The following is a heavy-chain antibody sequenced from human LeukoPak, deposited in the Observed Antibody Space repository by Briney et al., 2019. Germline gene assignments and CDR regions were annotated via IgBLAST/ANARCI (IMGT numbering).Heavy chain of an antibody. CDR1: GYTFTSYY. J-gene: IGHJ3*02. V-gene: IGHV1-46*01. D-gene: IGHD3-22*01. CDR3: ARDRRITMIVVTGDAFDI. Sequence: ASVRVSCKASGYTFTSYYMHWVRQAPGQGLKWMGIINPSGGSTSYAQKFQGRVTMTRDTSTSTVYMELSSLRSEDTAVYYCARDRRITMIVVTGDAFDIWGQGTMVTVSS. CDR2: INPSGGST.